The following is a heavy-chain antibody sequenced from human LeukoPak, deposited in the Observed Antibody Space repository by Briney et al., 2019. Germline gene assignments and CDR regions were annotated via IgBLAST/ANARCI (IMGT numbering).Heavy chain of an antibody. CDR1: GGSFSGYY. CDR2: INHSGST. D-gene: IGHD3-10*01. V-gene: IGHV4-34*01. Sequence: SETLSLTCAVYGGSFSGYYWSWIRQPPGKGLEWIGEINHSGSTNYNPSLKSRVTISVDTSKNQLSLKLSSVTAADTAVYYCARGSFQITWGSGSCYNSGSRFDYWGQGTLVTVSS. CDR3: ARGSFQITWGSGSCYNSGSRFDY. J-gene: IGHJ4*02.